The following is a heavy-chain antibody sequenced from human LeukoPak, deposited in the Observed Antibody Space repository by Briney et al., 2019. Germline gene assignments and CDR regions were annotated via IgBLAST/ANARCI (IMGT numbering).Heavy chain of an antibody. Sequence: ASVKVSCKASGYTCTGYYMHWVRQAPGQGLEWMGWINPNSGDTNYAQKFPGRVTMTRDTSISTAYMELSRLTSDDTAMYYCARDRTSGYNWFDPWGQGTLVTVSS. V-gene: IGHV1-2*02. D-gene: IGHD3-22*01. CDR2: INPNSGDT. J-gene: IGHJ5*02. CDR3: ARDRTSGYNWFDP. CDR1: GYTCTGYY.